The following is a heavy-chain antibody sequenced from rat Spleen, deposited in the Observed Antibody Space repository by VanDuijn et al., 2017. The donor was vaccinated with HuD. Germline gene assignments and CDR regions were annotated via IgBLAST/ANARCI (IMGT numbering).Heavy chain of an antibody. Sequence: QVQLKESGPGLVQPSQTLSLTCTVSGFSLISYTVSWVRQPPGKGLEWMGGIWNDGSTNYNSALKNRLSISRDTSESQVFLKMNSLQTEDTAIYFCTRLGYNSGHHYFDYWGQGVMVTVSS. CDR1: GFSLISYT. CDR3: TRLGYNSGHHYFDY. J-gene: IGHJ2*01. D-gene: IGHD4-3*01. V-gene: IGHV2-15*01. CDR2: IWNDGST.